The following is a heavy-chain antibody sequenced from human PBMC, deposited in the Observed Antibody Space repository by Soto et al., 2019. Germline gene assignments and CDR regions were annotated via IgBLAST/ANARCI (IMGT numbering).Heavy chain of an antibody. CDR2: TYYRSKWYN. D-gene: IGHD6-19*01. J-gene: IGHJ6*02. CDR1: GDSVSSNSAA. V-gene: IGHV6-1*01. Sequence: QTLSLTCAISGDSVSSNSAAWNWIRQSPSRGLEWLGRTYYRSKWYNDYAVSVKSRITINPDTSKNQFSLQLNSVTPEDTAVYYCARRGDSSGWYYYYYGMDVWGQGTTVTVSS. CDR3: ARRGDSSGWYYYYYGMDV.